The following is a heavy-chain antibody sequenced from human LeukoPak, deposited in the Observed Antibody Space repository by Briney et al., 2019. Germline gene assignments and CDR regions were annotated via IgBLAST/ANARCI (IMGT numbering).Heavy chain of an antibody. V-gene: IGHV3-23*01. CDR3: ASGSPRSFDY. D-gene: IGHD2-15*01. CDR2: ISGSGGSI. CDR1: GFTFSSYA. J-gene: IGHJ4*02. Sequence: PGGSLRLSCAASGFTFSSYAMSWVRQAPGKGLEWVSAISGSGGSIYYADSVKGRFTISRDNAKNSLYLQMNSLRAEDTAVYYCASGSPRSFDYWGQGTLVTVSS.